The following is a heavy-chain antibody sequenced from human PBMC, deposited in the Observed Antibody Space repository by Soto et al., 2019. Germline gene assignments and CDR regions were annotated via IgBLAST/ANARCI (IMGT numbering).Heavy chain of an antibody. D-gene: IGHD3-10*01. J-gene: IGHJ5*02. CDR1: GGSISSYY. Sequence: SETLSLTCTGSGGSISSYYCSWVRQPPGKGLEWIGYIYYSGSTNYNPSLKSRVTISVDTSKNQFSLKLSSVTAADTAVYYCARVPRFGELPRNWFDPWGQGTLVTVSS. CDR3: ARVPRFGELPRNWFDP. V-gene: IGHV4-59*12. CDR2: IYYSGST.